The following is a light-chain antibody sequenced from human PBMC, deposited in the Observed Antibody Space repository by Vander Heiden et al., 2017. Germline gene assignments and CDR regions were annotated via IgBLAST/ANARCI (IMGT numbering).Light chain of an antibody. CDR3: AAWDDSLKAWV. CDR2: SNN. Sequence: QSVLTQPPSASATPGQRVTISCSGSSPNIGSNAVSWYQQLPGMAPKFLIFSNNQRPSGVPDRFSGSKSGTSASLAISGRQSEDEADYYCAAWDDSLKAWVFGGGTKLTVL. J-gene: IGLJ3*02. V-gene: IGLV1-44*01. CDR1: SPNIGSNA.